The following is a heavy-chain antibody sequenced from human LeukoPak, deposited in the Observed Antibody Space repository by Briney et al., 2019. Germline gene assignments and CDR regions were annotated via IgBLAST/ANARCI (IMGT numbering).Heavy chain of an antibody. V-gene: IGHV3-74*01. CDR3: ARAKYSYDLDP. D-gene: IGHD5-18*01. J-gene: IGHJ5*02. CDR1: GFTLSSYW. CDR2: IDSDGSST. Sequence: QSGGSLRLSCAASGFTLSSYWLHWVRQAPGKGLVWVSRIDSDGSSTSYAGSVKGRFTISRDNAKNTLYLQMNSLRAEDTAVYYCARAKYSYDLDPWGQGTLVTVSS.